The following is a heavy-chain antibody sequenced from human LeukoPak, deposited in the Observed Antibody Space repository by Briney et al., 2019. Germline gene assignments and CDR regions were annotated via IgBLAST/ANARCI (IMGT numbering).Heavy chain of an antibody. Sequence: GGSLRLSCAASGFTFSSYAMSWVRQAPGKGLEWVSAISGSGGSTYYANSVKGRFTISRDNSKNTLYLQMNSLRAEDTAVYYCAKDRTRGITGTRGRYYFDYWGQGTLVTVSS. CDR2: ISGSGGST. V-gene: IGHV3-23*01. CDR3: AKDRTRGITGTRGRYYFDY. D-gene: IGHD1-7*01. J-gene: IGHJ4*02. CDR1: GFTFSSYA.